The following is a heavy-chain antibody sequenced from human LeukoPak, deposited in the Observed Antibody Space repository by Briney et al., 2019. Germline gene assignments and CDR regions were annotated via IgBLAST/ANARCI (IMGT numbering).Heavy chain of an antibody. J-gene: IGHJ4*02. Sequence: GEYLKISCKGSGYIFTSYWIGWVRQMPEKGLEWMGIIYPGDSDTRYSPSFQGQVTISADKSISTAYLRWSSLKASDTAMYYCARLDSGTYRDYWGQGTLVTVSS. V-gene: IGHV5-51*01. CDR3: ARLDSGTYRDY. D-gene: IGHD1-26*01. CDR1: GYIFTSYW. CDR2: IYPGDSDT.